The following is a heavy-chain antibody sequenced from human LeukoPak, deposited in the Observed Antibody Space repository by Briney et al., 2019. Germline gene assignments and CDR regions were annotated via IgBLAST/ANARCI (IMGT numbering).Heavy chain of an antibody. CDR1: GFTLSSYW. V-gene: IGHV3-23*01. CDR3: AKGMGKYYYDSSAYYF. J-gene: IGHJ4*02. D-gene: IGHD3-22*01. Sequence: GGSLRLSCAASGFTLSSYWMHWVRQSPGKGPEWVSAISGSGGSTYYADSVKVRFIISRDNSKNTLYLQMNSLRAEDTAVYYCAKGMGKYYYDSSAYYFWGQGTLVTVSS. CDR2: ISGSGGST.